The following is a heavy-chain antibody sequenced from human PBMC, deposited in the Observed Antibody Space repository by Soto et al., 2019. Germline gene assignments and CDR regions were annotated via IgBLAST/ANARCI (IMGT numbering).Heavy chain of an antibody. CDR3: AYSPTVTTWWYYYGMDV. CDR2: ISAYNGNT. CDR1: GYTFTSYG. Sequence: GASVKVSCKASGYTFTSYGISWVRQAPGQGLEWMGWISAYNGNTNYAQKLQGRVTMTADESTSTAYMELSSLRSEDTAVYYCAYSPTVTTWWYYYGMDVWGQGTTVTVSS. D-gene: IGHD4-17*01. V-gene: IGHV1-18*01. J-gene: IGHJ6*02.